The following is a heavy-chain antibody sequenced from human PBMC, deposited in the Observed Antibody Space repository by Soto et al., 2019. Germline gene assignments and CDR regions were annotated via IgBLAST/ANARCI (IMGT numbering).Heavy chain of an antibody. CDR3: AREHHYGGSSYGMDV. CDR2: ISIYNGNT. CDR1: GYTFTSYG. V-gene: IGHV1-18*04. Sequence: QVHLVQSGAEVRKPGASVEVSCKASGYTFTSYGVSWVRQAPGQGLEWMGWISIYNGNTIYAQKFQGRVTMSTHTSTNIAYMQLRSLRSDDTAMYYCAREHHYGGSSYGMDVWGQGTTVTVSS. J-gene: IGHJ6*02. D-gene: IGHD1-26*01.